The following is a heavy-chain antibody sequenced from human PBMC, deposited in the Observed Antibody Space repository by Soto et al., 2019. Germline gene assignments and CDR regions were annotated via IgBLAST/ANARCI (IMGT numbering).Heavy chain of an antibody. CDR3: ASTYDYDSRGYPLD. D-gene: IGHD3-22*01. Sequence: EVQLLESGGGLVQPGGSLRLSCAASGFTFSSYAMSWVRQAPGKGLEWVSAISGSGGSTYYADSVKGRFTISRDNSKNTLYLQMNRLRAEDTAVYYCASTYDYDSRGYPLDWGQGTLVTVSS. J-gene: IGHJ4*02. CDR1: GFTFSSYA. CDR2: ISGSGGST. V-gene: IGHV3-23*01.